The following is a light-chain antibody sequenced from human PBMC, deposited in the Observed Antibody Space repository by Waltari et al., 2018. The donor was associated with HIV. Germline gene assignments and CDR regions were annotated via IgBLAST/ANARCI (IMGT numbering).Light chain of an antibody. V-gene: IGLV3-21*04. Sequence: SYVLTQPPSVSVAPGKTARLTCGGNNIGSKSVHWYQQKPGKAPVLVIYYDSDRPSGIPERFSGSNSGNTATLTISRVEAGDEADYYCQVWDSSSDHPRVFGGGTKLTVL. CDR1: NIGSKS. J-gene: IGLJ2*01. CDR2: YDS. CDR3: QVWDSSSDHPRV.